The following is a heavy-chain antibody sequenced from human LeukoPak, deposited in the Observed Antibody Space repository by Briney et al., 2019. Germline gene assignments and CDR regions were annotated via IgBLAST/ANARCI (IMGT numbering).Heavy chain of an antibody. V-gene: IGHV4-39*07. Sequence: SETLSLTCTVSGGSISSSSYYWGWIRQPPGKGLEWIGSIYYSGSTYYNPSLKSRVTISVDTSKNQFSLKLSSVTAADTAVYYCARELVFGSGSYYEWGYYYYYMDVWGKGTTVTVSS. D-gene: IGHD3-10*01. CDR3: ARELVFGSGSYYEWGYYYYYMDV. CDR1: GGSISSSSYY. J-gene: IGHJ6*03. CDR2: IYYSGST.